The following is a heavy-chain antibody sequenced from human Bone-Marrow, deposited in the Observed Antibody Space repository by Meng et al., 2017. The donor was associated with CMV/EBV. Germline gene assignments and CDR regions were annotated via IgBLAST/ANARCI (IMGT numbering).Heavy chain of an antibody. J-gene: IGHJ5*02. V-gene: IGHV4-38-2*02. CDR1: GFSISSGYY. CDR3: ARLLRFLRDWFDP. D-gene: IGHD3-3*01. CDR2: IHHSGST. Sequence: SETLSLTCTVSGFSISSGYYWGWIRQPPGKGLEWIGSIHHSGSTYHNPSLKSLLTISIDTSSNQFSLKLSSVTAADTAVYYCARLLRFLRDWFDPWGQGTRVTVSS.